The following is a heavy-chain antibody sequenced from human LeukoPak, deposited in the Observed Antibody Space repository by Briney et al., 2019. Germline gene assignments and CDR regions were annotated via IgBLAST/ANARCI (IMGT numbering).Heavy chain of an antibody. V-gene: IGHV1-46*01. CDR1: GYTFTGYY. D-gene: IGHD3-10*01. J-gene: IGHJ4*02. CDR3: ARPTARGILHFDY. Sequence: ASVKVSCKASGYTFTGYYMHWVRQAPGQGLEWMGLINPTGGSTGYAQKFQGRVTMARDMSTSTDYMELSSLRSEDTAIYYCARPTARGILHFDYWGQGTLVTVSS. CDR2: INPTGGST.